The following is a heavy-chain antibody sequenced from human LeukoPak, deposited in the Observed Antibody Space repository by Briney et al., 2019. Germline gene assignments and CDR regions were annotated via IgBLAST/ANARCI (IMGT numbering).Heavy chain of an antibody. Sequence: PSETLSLTCAVYGGSFSGYYWSWIRQPPGKGLEWIGEINHSGSTNYNPSLKSRVTISVDTSKNQFSLKLSSVTAADTAVYYCARWTYSRAAGYWGQGTLVTVSS. J-gene: IGHJ4*02. CDR1: GGSFSGYY. CDR3: ARWTYSRAAGY. D-gene: IGHD6-13*01. CDR2: INHSGST. V-gene: IGHV4-34*01.